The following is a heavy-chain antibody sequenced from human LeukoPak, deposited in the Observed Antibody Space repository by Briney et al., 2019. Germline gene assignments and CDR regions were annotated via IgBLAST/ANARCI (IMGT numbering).Heavy chain of an antibody. CDR1: GGSISSYY. CDR2: IYYSGST. J-gene: IGHJ6*02. D-gene: IGHD1-26*01. Sequence: SETLSLTCTVSGGSISSYYWSWIRQPPGKGLEWIGYIYYSGSTNYNPSLKSRVTISVDTSKNQFSLKLSSVTAADTAVYYCARDSSGGYWGHYYYYGMDVWGQGTTVTVSS. V-gene: IGHV4-59*01. CDR3: ARDSSGGYWGHYYYYGMDV.